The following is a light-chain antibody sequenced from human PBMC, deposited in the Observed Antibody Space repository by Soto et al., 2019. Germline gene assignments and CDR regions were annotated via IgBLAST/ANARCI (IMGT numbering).Light chain of an antibody. Sequence: DIQMTQSPSSLSASVGDRVAITCRASQSISSYLNWYQQKPGKAPKLLIYAASSLQSAVPSRFSGSGSGADFALTISRLQPEDFATYYCQQSYSTPYTFGQGTKVDIK. J-gene: IGKJ2*01. V-gene: IGKV1-39*01. CDR3: QQSYSTPYT. CDR1: QSISSY. CDR2: AAS.